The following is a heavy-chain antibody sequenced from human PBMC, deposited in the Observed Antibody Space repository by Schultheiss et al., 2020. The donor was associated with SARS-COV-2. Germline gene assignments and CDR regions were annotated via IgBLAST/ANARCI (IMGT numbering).Heavy chain of an antibody. Sequence: SETLSLTCAVSGGSISSGGYSWSWIRQPPGKGLEWIGYIYHSGSTYYNPSLKSRVTISEDRSKNQFSLKLSSVTAADTAVYYCARGWPGYCSGGSCPGRGGRNWFDPWGQGTLVTVSS. D-gene: IGHD2-15*01. V-gene: IGHV4-30-2*01. CDR2: IYHSGST. CDR1: GGSISSGGYS. J-gene: IGHJ5*02. CDR3: ARGWPGYCSGGSCPGRGGRNWFDP.